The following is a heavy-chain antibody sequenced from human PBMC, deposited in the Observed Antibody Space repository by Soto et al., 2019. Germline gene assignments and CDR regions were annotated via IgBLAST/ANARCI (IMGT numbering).Heavy chain of an antibody. Sequence: SETLSLTCTVSGGSMISYYWSWLRQPPGRGLEWIGFIYYAGSTNYNPSLKSRVTISVDTSKNQFSLKLSSVTAADTAVYYCARLLYGSGSWFDPWGQGTLVTVSS. CDR3: ARLLYGSGSWFDP. J-gene: IGHJ5*02. CDR2: IYYAGST. CDR1: GGSMISYY. D-gene: IGHD3-10*01. V-gene: IGHV4-59*08.